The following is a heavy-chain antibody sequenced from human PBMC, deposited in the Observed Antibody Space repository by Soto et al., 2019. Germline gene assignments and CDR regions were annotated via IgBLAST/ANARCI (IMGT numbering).Heavy chain of an antibody. CDR3: ARGYSRIWGLFDY. J-gene: IGHJ4*02. V-gene: IGHV4-59*01. Sequence: SETLSLTCTVSGGSISSYYWSWIRQPPGKGLEWIGYIYYSGSTNYNPSLKSRVTISVDTSKNQFSLKLSSVTAADTAVYYCARGYSRIWGLFDYWGQGTLVTVSS. CDR2: IYYSGST. D-gene: IGHD6-13*01. CDR1: GGSISSYY.